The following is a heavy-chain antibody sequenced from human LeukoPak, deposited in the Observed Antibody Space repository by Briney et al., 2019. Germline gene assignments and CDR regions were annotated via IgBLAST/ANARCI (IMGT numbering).Heavy chain of an antibody. CDR3: ARLGYYGSGSYQYYFAY. J-gene: IGHJ4*02. V-gene: IGHV4-34*01. D-gene: IGHD3-10*01. CDR1: GGSFSGYY. Sequence: PSETLSLTCAVYGGSFSGYYWSWIRQPPGKGLEWIGEINHSGSTNYNPSLKSRVTISVDTSKNQFSLKLSSVTAADTAVYYCARLGYYGSGSYQYYFAYWGQGTLVTVSS. CDR2: INHSGST.